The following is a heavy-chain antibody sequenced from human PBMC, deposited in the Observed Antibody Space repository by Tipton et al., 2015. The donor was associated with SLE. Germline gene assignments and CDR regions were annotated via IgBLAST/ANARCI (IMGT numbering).Heavy chain of an antibody. J-gene: IGHJ6*03. CDR1: GGSFSGYY. D-gene: IGHD6-6*01. V-gene: IGHV4-34*01. CDR2: INHSGST. Sequence: LRLSCAVYGGSFSGYYWNWIRQPPGKGLEWIGEINHSGSTNYNPSLKSRVTISVDTSKNQFSLKLSSVTAADTAVYYCARGWSSSSYYYYYMDVWGKGTTVTVSS. CDR3: ARGWSSSSYYYYYMDV.